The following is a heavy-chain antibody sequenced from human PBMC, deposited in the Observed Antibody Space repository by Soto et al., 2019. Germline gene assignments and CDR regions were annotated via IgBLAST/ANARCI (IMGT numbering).Heavy chain of an antibody. CDR1: GGSFSGYF. J-gene: IGHJ6*02. V-gene: IGHV4-34*01. CDR2: INHSGST. Sequence: SETLSLTCAVYGGSFSGYFWSSIRQPPGKGLEWIGEINHSGSTNYNPSLKSRVTISVDTSKNQFSLKLSSVTAADTAVYYCARRGSSRQIYHYGMGVWGPGTTVTVSS. D-gene: IGHD6-13*01. CDR3: ARRGSSRQIYHYGMGV.